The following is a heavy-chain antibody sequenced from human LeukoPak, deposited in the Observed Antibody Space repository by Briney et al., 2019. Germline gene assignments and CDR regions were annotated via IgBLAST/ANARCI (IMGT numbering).Heavy chain of an antibody. CDR1: GGSFSGYY. CDR2: INHSGST. Sequence: SETLSLTCAVYGGSFSGYYWSWIRQPPGKGLEWIGEINHSGSTNYNPSLKSRVTTSVDTSKNQFSLKLSSVTAADTAVYYCAREDSSSWYYYYYYGMDVWGQGTTVTVSS. V-gene: IGHV4-34*01. D-gene: IGHD6-13*01. J-gene: IGHJ6*02. CDR3: AREDSSSWYYYYYYGMDV.